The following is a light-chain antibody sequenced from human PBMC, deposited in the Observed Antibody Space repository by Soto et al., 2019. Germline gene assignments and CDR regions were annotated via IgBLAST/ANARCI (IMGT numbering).Light chain of an antibody. V-gene: IGKV1-13*02. J-gene: IGKJ5*01. CDR2: DAS. Sequence: AIQLTQSPSSLSASVGDRVTITCRASQGISGALAWYQQKPGRAPTLLIYDASSLESGVPSRFSGSESGTDFTLTISSLQAEDFATYYCQQFHTYPVTFGQGTDWRL. CDR3: QQFHTYPVT. CDR1: QGISGA.